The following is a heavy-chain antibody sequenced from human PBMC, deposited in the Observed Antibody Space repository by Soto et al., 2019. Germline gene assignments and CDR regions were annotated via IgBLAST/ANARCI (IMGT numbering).Heavy chain of an antibody. CDR3: AKRGSGYGYYGMDV. V-gene: IGHV3-30*18. CDR2: ISYDGSNK. J-gene: IGHJ6*02. Sequence: QVQLVESGGGVVQPGRSLRLSCAASGFTFSSYGMHWVRQAPGKGLEWVAVISYDGSNKYYADSMKGRFTISRDNSKNTLYLQMNSLRAEDTAVYYCAKRGSGYGYYGMDVWGQGTTVTVSS. D-gene: IGHD3-22*01. CDR1: GFTFSSYG.